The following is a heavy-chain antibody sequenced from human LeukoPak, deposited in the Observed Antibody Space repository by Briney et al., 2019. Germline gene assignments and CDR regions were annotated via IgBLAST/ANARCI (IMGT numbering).Heavy chain of an antibody. Sequence: ASVTVSFTASVYTFTIYDINWVRQAPGQGLEGMGWMNPNSGNTGYAHKFQGRRTMTRNTSISTAYMELSRLRSEHTAVYYCARGRYSGYVRGVADYVWGSHPASSDLDYWGQGTLVTVSS. CDR3: ARGRYSGYVRGVADYVWGSHPASSDLDY. CDR2: MNPNSGNT. J-gene: IGHJ4*02. D-gene: IGHD3-16*01. CDR1: VYTFTIYD. V-gene: IGHV1-8*01.